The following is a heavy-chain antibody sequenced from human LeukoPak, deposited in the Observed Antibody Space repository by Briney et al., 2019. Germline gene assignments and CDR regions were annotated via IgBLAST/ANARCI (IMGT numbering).Heavy chain of an antibody. CDR1: EFTFNNHD. J-gene: IGHJ3*01. D-gene: IGHD2-15*01. CDR2: ISYDGRNK. Sequence: PGGSLRLSCAASEFTFNNHDMHWVRRAPGKGLEGVAAISYDGRNKYYADSVKGRYTISRDNSKNTLNLQMNSLRTEDTAVFYCAKPRDIDSWAFDVWGQGTMVTVSS. CDR3: AKPRDIDSWAFDV. V-gene: IGHV3-30*18.